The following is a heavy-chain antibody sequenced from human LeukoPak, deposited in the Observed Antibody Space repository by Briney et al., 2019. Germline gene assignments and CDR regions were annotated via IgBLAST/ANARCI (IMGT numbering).Heavy chain of an antibody. V-gene: IGHV4-30-4*08. Sequence: PSQTLSLTCTVSGGSLSSGDYYWSWIRQPPGKGLEWVGYIYYSGSTYYNPSLKSRVTISVDTSKNRFSLKLSSVTAADTAVYYCAKGALLPATFDYWGQGTLVTVSS. CDR1: GGSLSSGDYY. D-gene: IGHD2-2*01. CDR2: IYYSGST. CDR3: AKGALLPATFDY. J-gene: IGHJ4*02.